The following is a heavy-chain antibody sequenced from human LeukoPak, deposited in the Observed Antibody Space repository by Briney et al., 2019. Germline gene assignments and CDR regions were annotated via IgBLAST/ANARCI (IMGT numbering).Heavy chain of an antibody. D-gene: IGHD3-22*01. V-gene: IGHV4-59*01. Sequence: SETLSLTCTVSGGSISSYYWSWIRRPPGKGLEWIGYIYYSGRTNYNPSLKSRVTISVDTSKNQFSLKLSSVTAADTAVYYCARCALNYYDSSGYFNWFDPWGQGTLVTVSS. CDR1: GGSISSYY. CDR3: ARCALNYYDSSGYFNWFDP. J-gene: IGHJ5*02. CDR2: IYYSGRT.